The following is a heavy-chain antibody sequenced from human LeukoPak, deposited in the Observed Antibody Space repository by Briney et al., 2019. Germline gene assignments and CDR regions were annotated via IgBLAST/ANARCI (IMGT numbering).Heavy chain of an antibody. CDR1: GLTFRSYA. CDR2: ISVSGGST. V-gene: IGHV3-23*01. Sequence: PGGSLRLSCAASGLTFRSYAMSGVPKAPGKGLEWVSVISVSGGSTYSADSVKGRSTFSRDNSKNTLYLQMNSLRAEAPAVYTCAKVSRGVSAPYYSYCMDVWGKGTTVTVSS. CDR3: AKVSRGVSAPYYSYCMDV. D-gene: IGHD3-10*01. J-gene: IGHJ6*03.